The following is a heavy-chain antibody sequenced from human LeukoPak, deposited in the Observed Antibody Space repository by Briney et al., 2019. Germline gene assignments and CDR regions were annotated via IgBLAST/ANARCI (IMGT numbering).Heavy chain of an antibody. CDR3: ARDPRNPPYYYYYYMDV. D-gene: IGHD1-14*01. V-gene: IGHV3-30-3*01. CDR1: GFTFSSYT. CDR2: ISYDGSNK. J-gene: IGHJ6*03. Sequence: GGSLRLSCAASGFTFSSYTMHWVRQAPGKGLEWVAVISYDGSNKYYADSVKGRFTISRDNAKNSLYLQMNSLRAEDTAVYFCARDPRNPPYYYYYYMDVWGKGTTVTVSS.